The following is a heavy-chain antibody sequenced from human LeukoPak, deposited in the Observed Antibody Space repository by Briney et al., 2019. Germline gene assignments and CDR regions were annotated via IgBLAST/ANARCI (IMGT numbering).Heavy chain of an antibody. V-gene: IGHV4-59*01. CDR3: ARDRALFRDAFDI. CDR1: SGSISSSY. CDR2: INYSGST. Sequence: SETLSLTCVVSSGSISSSYWSWIRQPPGKGLEWIGDINYSGSTNYNPSLKSRVTILVDTSKNQFSLKLSSVTAADTAVYYCARDRALFRDAFDIWGQGTMVTDPS. J-gene: IGHJ3*02.